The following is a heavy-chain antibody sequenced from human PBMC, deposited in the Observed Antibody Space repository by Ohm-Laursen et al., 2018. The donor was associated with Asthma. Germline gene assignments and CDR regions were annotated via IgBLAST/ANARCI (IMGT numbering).Heavy chain of an antibody. V-gene: IGHV3-23*01. CDR2: ISGSGGST. Sequence: SLRLSCTASGFTFSSYAMSWVRQAPGKGLEWVSAISGSGGSTYYADSVKGRFTISRDNSKNTLYVQMNSLRVEDTAVYYCAKAETYDSSDYYPYFDYWGQGTLVTVST. CDR1: GFTFSSYA. D-gene: IGHD3-22*01. J-gene: IGHJ4*02. CDR3: AKAETYDSSDYYPYFDY.